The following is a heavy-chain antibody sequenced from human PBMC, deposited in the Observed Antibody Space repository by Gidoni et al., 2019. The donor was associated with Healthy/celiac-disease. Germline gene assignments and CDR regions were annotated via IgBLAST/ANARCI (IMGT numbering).Heavy chain of an antibody. V-gene: IGHV3-7*01. CDR2: IKQDGSEK. CDR3: ARDLARESIVATDAFDI. CDR1: GFTFSSYW. D-gene: IGHD5-12*01. J-gene: IGHJ3*02. Sequence: EVQLVESGGGLVQPGGSLRLSCAASGFTFSSYWMSWVRQAPGKGLEWVANIKQDGSEKYYVDSVKGRFTISRDNAKNSLYLQMNSLRAEDTAVYYCARDLARESIVATDAFDIWGQGTMVTVSS.